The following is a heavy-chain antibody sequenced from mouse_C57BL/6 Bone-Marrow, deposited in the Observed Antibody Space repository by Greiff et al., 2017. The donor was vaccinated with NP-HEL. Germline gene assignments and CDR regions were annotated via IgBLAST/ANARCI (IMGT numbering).Heavy chain of an antibody. CDR1: GFTFSSYG. Sequence: EVKLMESGGDLVKPGGSLKLSCAASGFTFSSYGMSWVRQTPDKRLEWVATISSGGSYTYYPDSVKGRFTISRDNAKNTLYLQMSSLKSEDTAMYYCARHYYGSPVAYWGQGTLVTVSA. CDR3: ARHYYGSPVAY. CDR2: ISSGGSYT. V-gene: IGHV5-6*01. J-gene: IGHJ3*01. D-gene: IGHD1-1*01.